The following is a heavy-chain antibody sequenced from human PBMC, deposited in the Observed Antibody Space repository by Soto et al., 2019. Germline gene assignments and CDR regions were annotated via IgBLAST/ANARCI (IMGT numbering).Heavy chain of an antibody. CDR3: ASGRGSYYLNVVDY. CDR1: GFTFSSYA. V-gene: IGHV3-30-3*01. J-gene: IGHJ4*02. D-gene: IGHD1-26*01. CDR2: ISYDGSNK. Sequence: PGGSLRLSCAASGFTFSSYAMHWVRQAPGKGLEWVAVISYDGSNKYYADSVKGRFTISRDNSKNTLYLQMNSLRAEDTAVYYCASGRGSYYLNVVDYWGQGTLVTVSS.